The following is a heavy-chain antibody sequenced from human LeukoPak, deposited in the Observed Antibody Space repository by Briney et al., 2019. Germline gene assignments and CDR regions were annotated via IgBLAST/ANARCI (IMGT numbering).Heavy chain of an antibody. Sequence: GASVTVSCKASGYTFTSYGISWVRQAPGQGLEWMGWISAYNGNTNYAQKLQGRVTMTTDTSTSTAYMELRSLRSDDTAVYYCARGVDTAMVDYYYYYGMDVWGQGTTVTVSS. CDR3: ARGVDTAMVDYYYYYGMDV. J-gene: IGHJ6*02. CDR1: GYTFTSYG. D-gene: IGHD5-18*01. V-gene: IGHV1-18*01. CDR2: ISAYNGNT.